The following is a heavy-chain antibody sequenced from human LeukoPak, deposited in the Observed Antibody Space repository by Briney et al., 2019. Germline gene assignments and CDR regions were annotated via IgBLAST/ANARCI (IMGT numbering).Heavy chain of an antibody. CDR3: ASLGGYYYDSSGYGY. J-gene: IGHJ4*02. Sequence: GGSLRLSCAASGFTFSKYAMTWVRQAPGKGLEWVSVLYSGGGTYYADSVKGRFTISRDNSKNTLYLQMNSLRAEDTAVYYCASLGGYYYDSSGYGYWGQGTLVAVSS. CDR2: LYSGGGT. CDR1: GFTFSKYA. D-gene: IGHD3-22*01. V-gene: IGHV3-66*01.